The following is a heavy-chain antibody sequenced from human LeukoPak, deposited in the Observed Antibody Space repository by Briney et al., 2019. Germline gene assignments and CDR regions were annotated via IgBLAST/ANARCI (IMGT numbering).Heavy chain of an antibody. V-gene: IGHV3-66*04. J-gene: IGHJ4*02. CDR2: IYSGGST. Sequence: PGGSLRLSCAASGFTVSSNYMSWVRQAPGKGLEWVSVIYSGGSTYYADSVKGRFTISRDNSKNTLYLQMNSLKTEDTARYYCATLMLNNYVSRNYWLHYFDFWGQGTLVTVSS. CDR3: ATLMLNNYVSRNYWLHYFDF. CDR1: GFTVSSNY. D-gene: IGHD3-10*01.